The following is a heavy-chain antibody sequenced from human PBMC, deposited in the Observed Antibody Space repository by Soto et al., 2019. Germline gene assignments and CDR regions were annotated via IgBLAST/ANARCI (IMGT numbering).Heavy chain of an antibody. CDR1: GFTFSRYA. Sequence: EVQVLESGGGLVQPGGSLRLSCAASGFTFSRYAMSWVRQAPGKGLEWVSTINGSGGRTYYADSVKGRFTISRDNSKNTLSLQMNSLGAEDTAVYYCARRAVAPAPIGYFHYHLDVWGQGTTVTVSS. D-gene: IGHD2-2*02. CDR3: ARRAVAPAPIGYFHYHLDV. V-gene: IGHV3-23*01. CDR2: INGSGGRT. J-gene: IGHJ6*02.